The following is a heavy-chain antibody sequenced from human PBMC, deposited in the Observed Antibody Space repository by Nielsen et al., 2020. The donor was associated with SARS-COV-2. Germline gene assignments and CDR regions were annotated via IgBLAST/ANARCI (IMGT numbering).Heavy chain of an antibody. J-gene: IGHJ4*02. CDR2: INHSGST. V-gene: IGHV4-34*01. CDR1: GGSFSGYY. CDR3: ARGPDGYREGLFDY. D-gene: IGHD5-24*01. Sequence: SETLSLTCAVYGGSFSGYYWSWIRQPPGKGLEWIGEINHSGSTYYNPSLKSRVTISVDTSKNQFSLKLSSVTAADTAVYYCARGPDGYREGLFDYWGQGTLVTVSS.